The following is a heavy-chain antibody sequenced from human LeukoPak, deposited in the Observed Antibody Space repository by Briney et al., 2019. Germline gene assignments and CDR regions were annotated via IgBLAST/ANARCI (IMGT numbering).Heavy chain of an antibody. Sequence: GGSLRLSCAASGFTFSSYATSWVRQAPGKGLEWVSAISGSGGSTYYADSVKGRFTISRDNSKNTLYLQMNSLRAEDTAVYYCAKAPAGTIFYYYYGMDVWGQGTTVTVSS. CDR1: GFTFSSYA. J-gene: IGHJ6*02. V-gene: IGHV3-23*01. CDR3: AKAPAGTIFYYYYGMDV. CDR2: ISGSGGST. D-gene: IGHD1-7*01.